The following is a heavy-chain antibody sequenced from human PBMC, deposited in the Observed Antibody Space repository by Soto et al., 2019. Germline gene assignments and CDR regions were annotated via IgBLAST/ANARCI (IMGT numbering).Heavy chain of an antibody. D-gene: IGHD2-15*01. Sequence: QVQLVQSGTEVKEPGSSVKVSCKASGGTSRSLSITWVRQAPGQGLEWMGGITPLFGIPNYPQKFQGRLTITADKSTGTAYLELSSLRSEDTAVYYCARDTHSAGGWSDTWGRGTLVTVSS. CDR1: GGTSRSLS. CDR2: ITPLFGIP. V-gene: IGHV1-69*17. CDR3: ARDTHSAGGWSDT. J-gene: IGHJ5*02.